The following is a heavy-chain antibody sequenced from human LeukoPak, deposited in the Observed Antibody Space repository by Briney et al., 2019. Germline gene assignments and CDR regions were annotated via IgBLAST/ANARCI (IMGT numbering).Heavy chain of an antibody. CDR1: GFIFSHYG. D-gene: IGHD4-11*01. CDR2: IWSDATNR. Sequence: GGSLRLSCAASGFIFSHYGMHWVRQAPGMGLEWVAVIWSDATNRFYAGSVKGRFTISRDNSQNTLFLQMNSLRAEDTAMYYCARDAQRGFDYSNSLEYWSHGTLVTVSS. V-gene: IGHV3-33*01. J-gene: IGHJ4*01. CDR3: ARDAQRGFDYSNSLEY.